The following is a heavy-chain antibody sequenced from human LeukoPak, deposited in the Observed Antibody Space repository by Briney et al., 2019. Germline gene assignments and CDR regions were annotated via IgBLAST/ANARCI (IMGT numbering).Heavy chain of an antibody. Sequence: TGGSLRLSCAASGFTFSSYEMNWVRQAPGKGLEWVSYILNSGTTTYYADSVKGRFTISRDNAKKSLYLQMNSLRAEDTAVYYCARDRGFDFWGQGTLVTVSS. J-gene: IGHJ4*02. CDR1: GFTFSSYE. CDR3: ARDRGFDF. D-gene: IGHD3-10*01. V-gene: IGHV3-48*03. CDR2: ILNSGTTT.